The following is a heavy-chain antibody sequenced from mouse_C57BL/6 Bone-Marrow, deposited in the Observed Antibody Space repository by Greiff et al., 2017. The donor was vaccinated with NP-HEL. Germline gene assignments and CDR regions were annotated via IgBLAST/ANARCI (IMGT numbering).Heavy chain of an antibody. CDR2: IYPGSGNT. Sequence: QVQLQQSGPELVKPGASVKISCKASGYTFTDYYINWVKQRPGQGLEWIGWIYPGSGNTKYNEKFKGKATLTVDTSSSTAYMQLSSLTSEDSAVYFCARPSPLYGNYGPWFAYWGQGTLVTVSA. D-gene: IGHD2-10*02. CDR3: ARPSPLYGNYGPWFAY. CDR1: GYTFTDYY. J-gene: IGHJ3*01. V-gene: IGHV1-84*01.